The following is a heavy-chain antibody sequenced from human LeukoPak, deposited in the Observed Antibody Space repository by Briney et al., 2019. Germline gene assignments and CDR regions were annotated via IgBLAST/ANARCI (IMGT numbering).Heavy chain of an antibody. CDR2: ITGSDNRT. CDR3: ARENPAYCGGDCPWGYFDL. CDR1: GFTFSSYA. D-gene: IGHD2-21*02. V-gene: IGHV3-23*01. Sequence: GGSLRLSCAASGFTFSSYAMSWVRQAPGRGLEWVSSITGSDNRTYYADSVQGRFTISRDNSKNTLYLQMNSLRAEDTAVYYCARENPAYCGGDCPWGYFDLWGRGTLVTVSS. J-gene: IGHJ2*01.